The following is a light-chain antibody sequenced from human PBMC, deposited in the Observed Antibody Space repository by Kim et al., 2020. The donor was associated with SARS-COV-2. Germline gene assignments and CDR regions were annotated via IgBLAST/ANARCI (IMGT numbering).Light chain of an antibody. CDR2: GAS. CDR3: QQYAISPWT. V-gene: IGKV3-20*01. J-gene: IGKJ1*01. CDR1: QNVNSNH. Sequence: EIVLTQSPGTLSLSPGARVTLSCRASQNVNSNHLAWYQQKPGQAPRLVIYGASFRAGGIPDRFTASGSGTDFTLTISRLEPEDFAVYWCQQYAISPWTFGLGTKVDIK.